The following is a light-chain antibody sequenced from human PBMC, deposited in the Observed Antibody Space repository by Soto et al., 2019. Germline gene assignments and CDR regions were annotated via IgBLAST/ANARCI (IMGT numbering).Light chain of an antibody. CDR3: QQLNSYPRK. V-gene: IGKV1-9*01. Sequence: DIQLTQSPSFLSASVGDRVTITCRASQGISSYLAWYQQKPGKAPKLLIYAASTLQSGVPSRFSGSGSGTEFTLIISSLQAEDFATYYCQQLNSYPRKFGQGTKVEI. J-gene: IGKJ1*01. CDR2: AAS. CDR1: QGISSY.